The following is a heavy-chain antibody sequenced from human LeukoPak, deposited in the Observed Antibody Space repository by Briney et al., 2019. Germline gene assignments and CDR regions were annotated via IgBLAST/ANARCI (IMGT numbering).Heavy chain of an antibody. Sequence: SETLSLTCTVSGDFITASYWSWIRQPPGKGLEWIGYIYYSGSTNYNPSLKSRVTISVDTSKNQFSPKLSSVTAADTAVYYCARNHYYDTLSRAFDIWGQGTMVTVSS. CDR3: ARNHYYDTLSRAFDI. V-gene: IGHV4-59*01. CDR1: GDFITASY. CDR2: IYYSGST. J-gene: IGHJ3*02. D-gene: IGHD3-22*01.